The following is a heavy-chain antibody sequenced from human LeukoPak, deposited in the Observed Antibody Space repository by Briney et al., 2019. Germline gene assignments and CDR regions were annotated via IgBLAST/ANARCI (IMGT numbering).Heavy chain of an antibody. J-gene: IGHJ6*02. Sequence: SETLSLICTVSGGSISSGDYYWSWIRQPPGKGLEWIGYIYYSGSTYYNPPLKSRVTISVDTSKNQFSLKLSSVTAADTAVYYCARGSDYYYGMDVWGQGTTVTVSS. CDR3: ARGSDYYYGMDV. V-gene: IGHV4-30-4*01. CDR1: GGSISSGDYY. CDR2: IYYSGST.